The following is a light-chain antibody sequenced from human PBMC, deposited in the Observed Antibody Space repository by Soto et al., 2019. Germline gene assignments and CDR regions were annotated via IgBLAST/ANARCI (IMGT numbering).Light chain of an antibody. Sequence: QTVVTQEPSLTVSPGGTGTLTCASSTGAVTSGYYPNWFQQKPGQAPRALIYSPSNKPSWNPARFSGSLLGGKAALTLSGVQPEDESEYYCLIYYGGAQVFGGGTKLPVL. J-gene: IGLJ2*01. V-gene: IGLV7-43*01. CDR3: LIYYGGAQV. CDR1: TGAVTSGYY. CDR2: SPS.